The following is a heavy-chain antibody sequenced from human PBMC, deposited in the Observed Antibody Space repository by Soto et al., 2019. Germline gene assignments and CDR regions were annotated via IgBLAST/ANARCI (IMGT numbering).Heavy chain of an antibody. D-gene: IGHD1-7*01. CDR3: ARDLDANWNYPLTYFDY. V-gene: IGHV3-21*01. Sequence: GGSLRLSCAASGFTFSSYSMNWVRQAPGKGLEWVSSISSSSSYIYYADSVKGRFTISRDNAKNSLYLQMNSLRAEDTAVYYCARDLDANWNYPLTYFDYWGQGTLVPVSS. CDR1: GFTFSSYS. J-gene: IGHJ4*02. CDR2: ISSSSSYI.